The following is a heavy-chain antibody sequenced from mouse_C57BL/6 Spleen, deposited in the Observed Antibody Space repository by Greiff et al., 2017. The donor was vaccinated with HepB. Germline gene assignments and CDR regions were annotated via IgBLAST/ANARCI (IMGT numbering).Heavy chain of an antibody. D-gene: IGHD2-12*01. J-gene: IGHJ2*01. CDR3: TRVDYKDFDY. CDR2: ISSGGDYI. Sequence: DVMLVESGEGLVKPGGSLKLSCAASGFTFSSYAMSWVRQTPEKRLEWVAYISSGGDYIYYADTVKGRFTISRDNARNTLYLQMSSLKSEDTAMYYCTRVDYKDFDYWGQGTTLTVSS. V-gene: IGHV5-9-1*02. CDR1: GFTFSSYA.